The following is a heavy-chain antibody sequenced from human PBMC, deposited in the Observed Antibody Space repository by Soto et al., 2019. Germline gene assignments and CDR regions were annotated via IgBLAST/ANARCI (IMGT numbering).Heavy chain of an antibody. CDR1: GFTFSSYG. J-gene: IGHJ4*02. D-gene: IGHD4-17*01. CDR3: ARLDDYGDGGTDY. CDR2: IWYDGSNK. Sequence: GGSLRLSCAASGFTFSSYGMHWVRQAPGKGLEWVAVIWYDGSNKYYADSVKGRFTTSRDNSKNTLYLQMNSLRAEDTAVYYCARLDDYGDGGTDYWGQGTLVTVS. V-gene: IGHV3-33*01.